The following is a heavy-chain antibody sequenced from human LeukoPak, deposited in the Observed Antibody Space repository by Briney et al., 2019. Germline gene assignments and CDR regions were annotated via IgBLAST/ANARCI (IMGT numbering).Heavy chain of an antibody. CDR1: RFTFRSYG. D-gene: IGHD6-19*01. V-gene: IGHV3-30*18. Sequence: GGSLRLSCAASRFTFRSYGMHWVRQAPGKGLEWVAVISYDGSNKYYADSVKGRFTISRDNSKNTLYLQMNSLRAEDTAVYYCAKRIIDSGWEDDAFDIWGQGTMVTVSS. J-gene: IGHJ3*02. CDR3: AKRIIDSGWEDDAFDI. CDR2: ISYDGSNK.